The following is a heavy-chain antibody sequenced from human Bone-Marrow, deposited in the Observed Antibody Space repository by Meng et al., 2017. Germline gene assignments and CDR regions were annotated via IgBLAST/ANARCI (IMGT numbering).Heavy chain of an antibody. J-gene: IGHJ4*02. Sequence: GESLKISCAASGFTFSSYAMGWVRQAPGKGLEWVSAISGSGGSTYYADSVKGRFTISRDNSKNTLYLQMNSLRAEDTAVYYCAKVVRLLWFGVDYWGQGTLVTVSS. CDR3: AKVVRLLWFGVDY. D-gene: IGHD3-10*01. CDR1: GFTFSSYA. V-gene: IGHV3-23*01. CDR2: ISGSGGST.